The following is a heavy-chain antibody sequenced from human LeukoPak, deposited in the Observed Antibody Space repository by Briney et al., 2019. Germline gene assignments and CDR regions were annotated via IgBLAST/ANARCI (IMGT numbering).Heavy chain of an antibody. CDR3: ARVVGYSYGRNAFGY. CDR2: INPNSGGT. J-gene: IGHJ4*02. Sequence: ASVKVSCKASGYTFTGYYMHWVRQAPGQGLEWMGWINPNSGGTNYAQKFQGRVTMTRDTSISTAYMELNRLRSDDTAVYYCARVVGYSYGRNAFGYWGQGTLVTVSS. CDR1: GYTFTGYY. D-gene: IGHD5-18*01. V-gene: IGHV1-2*02.